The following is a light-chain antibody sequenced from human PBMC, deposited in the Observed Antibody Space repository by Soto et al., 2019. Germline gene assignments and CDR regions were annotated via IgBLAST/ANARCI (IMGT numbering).Light chain of an antibody. Sequence: QSALTQPASVSGSPGQSITISCTGTSSDVGGYNYVSWYQQHPGKAPKLMISEVSNRPSGVSNRFSGSKSGNTASLTISGLQGEDEADYYCSSYRSSSTWVFGGGTKVTVL. J-gene: IGLJ3*02. CDR2: EVS. V-gene: IGLV2-14*01. CDR1: SSDVGGYNY. CDR3: SSYRSSSTWV.